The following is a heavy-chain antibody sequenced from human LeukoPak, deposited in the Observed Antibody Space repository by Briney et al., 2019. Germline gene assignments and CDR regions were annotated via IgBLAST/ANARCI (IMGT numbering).Heavy chain of an antibody. J-gene: IGHJ4*02. V-gene: IGHV4-30-2*01. Sequence: PSETLSLTCADSGGSISSGGYSWSWIRQPPGKGLEWIGYIYHSGSTYYNPSLKSRVTISVDRSKNQFSLKLSSVTAADTAVYYCARHSGYDYPDYWGQGTLVTVSS. CDR2: IYHSGST. CDR1: GGSISSGGYS. CDR3: ARHSGYDYPDY. D-gene: IGHD5-12*01.